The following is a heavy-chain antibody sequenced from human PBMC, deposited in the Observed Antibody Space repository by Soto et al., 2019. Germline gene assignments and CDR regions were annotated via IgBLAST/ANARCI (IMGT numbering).Heavy chain of an antibody. D-gene: IGHD3-22*01. Sequence: QVHLVESGGAVVKPGRSLRLSCEASGFTFSGYVFHWVRQTPGKGLEWGGLISHDGNKQYADSVKDRFTISRDNSRNELYLQMNSLRPEDTALYYCAREEESSGYAGTFQHWGQGTLVTVSP. V-gene: IGHV3-30-3*01. J-gene: IGHJ1*01. CDR3: AREEESSGYAGTFQH. CDR2: ISHDGNK. CDR1: GFTFSGYV.